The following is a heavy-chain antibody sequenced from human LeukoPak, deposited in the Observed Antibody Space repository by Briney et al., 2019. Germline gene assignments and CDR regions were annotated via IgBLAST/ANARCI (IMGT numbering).Heavy chain of an antibody. D-gene: IGHD1-26*01. J-gene: IGHJ3*02. CDR1: GYTLTELS. Sequence: SCKVSGYTLTELSMHWVRQAPGKGLEWVTLISYDGSNKYYADSVKGRFTISRDNSKNTLYLQMNSLRPEDTAVYYCARVRDSGRWGAFDIWGQGTMVTVSS. CDR2: ISYDGSNK. V-gene: IGHV3-30-3*01. CDR3: ARVRDSGRWGAFDI.